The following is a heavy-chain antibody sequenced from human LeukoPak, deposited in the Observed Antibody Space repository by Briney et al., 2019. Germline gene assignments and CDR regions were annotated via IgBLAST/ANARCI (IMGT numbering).Heavy chain of an antibody. V-gene: IGHV3-30*02. J-gene: IGHJ4*02. CDR1: GFTFSSYG. CDR2: IWYDGSNK. D-gene: IGHD7-27*01. CDR3: AKDRGALGITYFDY. Sequence: PGGSLRLSCAASGFTFSSYGMHWVRQAPGKGLEWVAVIWYDGSNKYYADPVKGRFTISRDNSKNTLYLQMNSLRAEDTAVYYCAKDRGALGITYFDYWGQGTLVTVSS.